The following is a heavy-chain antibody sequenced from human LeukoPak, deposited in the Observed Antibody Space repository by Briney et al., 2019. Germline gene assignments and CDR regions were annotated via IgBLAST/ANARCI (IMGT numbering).Heavy chain of an antibody. J-gene: IGHJ6*02. D-gene: IGHD2-15*01. CDR3: ARIGCTGGNCRPYYYYGMDV. Sequence: GGSLRLSCAASGFTFNTYGMYWVRQAPGKGLEWVAIIWYDGSIKYYADSVKGRFTISRDNSKNTMYLQMNSLRAEDTALYYCARIGCTGGNCRPYYYYGMDVWGQGTTVTVSS. CDR2: IWYDGSIK. V-gene: IGHV3-33*07. CDR1: GFTFNTYG.